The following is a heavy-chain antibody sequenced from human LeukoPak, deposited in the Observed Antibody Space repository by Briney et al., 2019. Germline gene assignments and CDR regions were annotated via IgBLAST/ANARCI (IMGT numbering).Heavy chain of an antibody. J-gene: IGHJ4*02. D-gene: IGHD6-19*01. V-gene: IGHV3-33*08. Sequence: GGSLRLSCAASGLTVSSNYMSWVRQAPGKGLEWVAVIWYDGSNKYYADSVKGRFTISRDNSKNTLYLQMNSLRAEDTAVYYCARDHSSGWYSDYFDYWGQGTLVTVSS. CDR2: IWYDGSNK. CDR3: ARDHSSGWYSDYFDY. CDR1: GLTVSSNY.